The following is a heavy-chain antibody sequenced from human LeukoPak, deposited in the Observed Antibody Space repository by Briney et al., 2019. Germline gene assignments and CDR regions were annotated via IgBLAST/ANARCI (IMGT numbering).Heavy chain of an antibody. CDR3: ARASGRYYDFWSGFLDYYGMDV. Sequence: SETLSLTCTVSGGSISSYYWSWIRQPPGKGLEWIGYIYYSGSTNYNPSLKSRVTISVDTSKNQFSLKLSSVTAADTAVYYCARASGRYYDFWSGFLDYYGMDVWGQGTTVTVSS. J-gene: IGHJ6*02. D-gene: IGHD3-3*01. CDR1: GGSISSYY. V-gene: IGHV4-59*01. CDR2: IYYSGST.